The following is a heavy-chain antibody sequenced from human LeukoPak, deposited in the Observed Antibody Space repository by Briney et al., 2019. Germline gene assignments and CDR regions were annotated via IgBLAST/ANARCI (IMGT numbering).Heavy chain of an antibody. J-gene: IGHJ4*02. V-gene: IGHV3-21*01. CDR1: GFTFSSYS. CDR3: ARGLSYYDXLTGXYXXXDY. CDR2: ISSSSSYI. Sequence: GGSLRLSCAASGFTFSSYSMNWVRQAPGKGLEWVSSISSSSSYIYYADSVKGRFTISRDNAKNSLYLQMNSLRAEDTAVYYCARGLSYYDXLTGXYXXXDYXGXGALVTVSS. D-gene: IGHD3-9*01.